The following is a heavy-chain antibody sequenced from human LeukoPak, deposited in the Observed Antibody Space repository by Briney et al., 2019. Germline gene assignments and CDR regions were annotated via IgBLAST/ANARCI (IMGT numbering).Heavy chain of an antibody. D-gene: IGHD3-9*01. Sequence: GGSLRLSCAASGFTFSNYALSWVRQAPGKGLEWVSYISSSSSTIYYADSVKGRFTISRDNAKNSLYLQMNSLRAEDTAVYYCARGGDYDILTGRDYYFDYWGQGTLVTVSS. J-gene: IGHJ4*02. CDR3: ARGGDYDILTGRDYYFDY. V-gene: IGHV3-48*01. CDR2: ISSSSSTI. CDR1: GFTFSNYA.